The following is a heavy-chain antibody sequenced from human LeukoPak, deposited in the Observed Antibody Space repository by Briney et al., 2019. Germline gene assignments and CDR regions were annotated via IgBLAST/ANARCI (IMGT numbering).Heavy chain of an antibody. CDR2: ISSSSSYI. Sequence: GGSLRLSCAASGFTFSDYYMSWIRQAPGKGLEWVSSISSSSSYIYYADSVKGRFTISRDNAKNSLYLQMNSLRAEDTAVYYCARPMRGDYGDLSTYWYFDLWGRGTLVTVSS. CDR3: ARPMRGDYGDLSTYWYFDL. D-gene: IGHD4-17*01. V-gene: IGHV3-11*06. J-gene: IGHJ2*01. CDR1: GFTFSDYY.